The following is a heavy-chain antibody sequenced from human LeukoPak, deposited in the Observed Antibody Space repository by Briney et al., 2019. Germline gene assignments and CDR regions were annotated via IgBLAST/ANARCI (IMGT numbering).Heavy chain of an antibody. CDR2: INHGGST. CDR1: GGSFSDYY. Sequence: SETLSLTCAVYGGSFSDYYWSWIRQPPGKGLEWIGEINHGGSTNYNPSLKGRVTLSVDTSKNQFSLKLTSVTAADTAVYYCARDGYSTPDVWGQGTTVTVSS. V-gene: IGHV4-34*01. D-gene: IGHD6-13*01. CDR3: ARDGYSTPDV. J-gene: IGHJ6*02.